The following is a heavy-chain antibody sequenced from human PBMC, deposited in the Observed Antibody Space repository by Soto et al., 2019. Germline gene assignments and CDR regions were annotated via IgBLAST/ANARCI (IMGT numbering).Heavy chain of an antibody. CDR2: IYTSGST. CDR1: GGSISSYY. V-gene: IGHV4-4*07. CDR3: ARSSVVPAARSHYYYGMDV. D-gene: IGHD2-2*01. J-gene: IGHJ6*02. Sequence: QVQLQESGPGLVKPSETRSLTCTVSGGSISSYYWSWIRQPAGKGLEWIGRIYTSGSTNYNPSLKSRVTMSVDTSKNQFSLKLSSVTAADTAVYYCARSSVVPAARSHYYYGMDVWGQGTTVTVSS.